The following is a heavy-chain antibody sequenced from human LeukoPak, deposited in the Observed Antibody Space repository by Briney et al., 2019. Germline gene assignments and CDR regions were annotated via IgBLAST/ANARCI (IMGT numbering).Heavy chain of an antibody. J-gene: IGHJ4*02. CDR2: VSGSGGST. Sequence: GGSLRLSCAASGFTFSSYAMSWVRQAPGKGLEWVSAVSGSGGSTYYADSVKGRFTISRDNSKNTLYLQINSLRAEDTAVYYCAKDRAVAGPVYDYWGQGTLVTVSS. V-gene: IGHV3-23*01. CDR3: AKDRAVAGPVYDY. D-gene: IGHD6-19*01. CDR1: GFTFSSYA.